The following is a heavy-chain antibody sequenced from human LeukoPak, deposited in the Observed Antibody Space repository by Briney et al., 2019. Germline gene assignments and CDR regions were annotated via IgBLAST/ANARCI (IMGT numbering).Heavy chain of an antibody. CDR2: INHSGST. Sequence: PSETLSLTCAVSGGSFSGYYWSWIRQPPGKGLEWIGEINHSGSTNYNPSLKSRVTISVDTSKNQFSLKLSSVTAADTAVYYCARGQGYCSGGSCYLVYWGQGTLVTVSS. D-gene: IGHD2-15*01. J-gene: IGHJ4*02. CDR3: ARGQGYCSGGSCYLVY. V-gene: IGHV4-34*01. CDR1: GGSFSGYY.